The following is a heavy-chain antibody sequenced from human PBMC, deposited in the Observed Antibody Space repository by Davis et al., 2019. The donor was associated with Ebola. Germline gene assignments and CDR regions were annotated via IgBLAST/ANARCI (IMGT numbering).Heavy chain of an antibody. V-gene: IGHV1-2*02. CDR2: INPNSGGT. Sequence: ASVKVSCKASGYTFTGYYMHWVRQAPGQGLEWMGWINPNSGGTNYAQKFQGRVTMTRDTSISTAYMELSRLRSDDTAVYYCARAIVVVPAAIPGGYAFDIWGQGTMVTVSS. CDR1: GYTFTGYY. J-gene: IGHJ3*02. CDR3: ARAIVVVPAAIPGGYAFDI. D-gene: IGHD2-2*01.